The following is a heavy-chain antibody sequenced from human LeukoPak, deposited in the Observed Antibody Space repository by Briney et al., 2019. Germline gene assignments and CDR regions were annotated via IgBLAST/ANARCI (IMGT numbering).Heavy chain of an antibody. Sequence: PGGSLRLSCAASGFTFSSYAMSWVRQAPGKGLEWVSAISGSGGSTYYADSVKGRFTISRDNSKNTLYLQMNSLRAEDTAVYYCAKGPYDSSGYYLDYWGQGTLATVSS. D-gene: IGHD3-22*01. CDR2: ISGSGGST. V-gene: IGHV3-23*01. CDR1: GFTFSSYA. CDR3: AKGPYDSSGYYLDY. J-gene: IGHJ4*02.